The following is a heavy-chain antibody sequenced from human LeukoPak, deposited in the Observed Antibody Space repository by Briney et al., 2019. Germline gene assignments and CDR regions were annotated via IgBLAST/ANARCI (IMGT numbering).Heavy chain of an antibody. Sequence: SETLSLTCTVSGDSINSYYWSWIRQPPGKGLEWIGYIFYSGNTNYNPSLKSRVTISLDTSKNQFSLKVSSVTAADTAVYYCARYVRAGPVQTISTNYYYMDVWGKGTTVTVCS. CDR1: GDSINSYY. CDR2: IFYSGNT. D-gene: IGHD2-8*01. J-gene: IGHJ6*03. CDR3: ARYVRAGPVQTISTNYYYMDV. V-gene: IGHV4-59*01.